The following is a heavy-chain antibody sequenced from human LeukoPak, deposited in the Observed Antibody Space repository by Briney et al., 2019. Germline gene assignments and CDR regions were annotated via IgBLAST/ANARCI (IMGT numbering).Heavy chain of an antibody. CDR1: GFTFSSYG. CDR3: AKDHGSGSYFWYFDY. D-gene: IGHD3-10*01. CDR2: IRYDGSNK. V-gene: IGHV3-30*02. J-gene: IGHJ4*02. Sequence: GGSLRLSCAASGFTFSSYGMHWVRQAPGKGLEWVAFIRYDGSNKYYADSVKGRFTISRDNSKNTLYLQMNSLRAEDTAVYYCAKDHGSGSYFWYFDYWGQGTLVTVSS.